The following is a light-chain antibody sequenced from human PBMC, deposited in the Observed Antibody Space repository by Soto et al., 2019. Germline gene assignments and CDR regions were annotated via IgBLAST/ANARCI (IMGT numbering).Light chain of an antibody. Sequence: EIVLTQSPVTLSLSPGERATLSCRASQRISSNSLAWYQQKPGQAPRLLIYDASNRATGIPDRFSGSGSGTDFTLTISRLQSEDFAVYYCQQYNNWPPWTFGQGTKVDIK. CDR3: QQYNNWPPWT. CDR1: QRISSNS. CDR2: DAS. V-gene: IGKV3D-20*02. J-gene: IGKJ1*01.